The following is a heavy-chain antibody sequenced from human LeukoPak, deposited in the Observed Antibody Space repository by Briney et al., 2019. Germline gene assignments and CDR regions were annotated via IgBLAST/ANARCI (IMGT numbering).Heavy chain of an antibody. Sequence: GGSLRLSCAASGFTVSGNYMSWVREAPGKGLGWGSVIYSGGSTYYADSVKGRFTISRDNSKNTLYLQMNSLRAEDTAVYYCARDGWNDVGYYYYGMDVWGQGTTVTVSS. CDR2: IYSGGST. CDR3: ARDGWNDVGYYYYGMDV. J-gene: IGHJ6*02. CDR1: GFTVSGNY. V-gene: IGHV3-66*01. D-gene: IGHD1-1*01.